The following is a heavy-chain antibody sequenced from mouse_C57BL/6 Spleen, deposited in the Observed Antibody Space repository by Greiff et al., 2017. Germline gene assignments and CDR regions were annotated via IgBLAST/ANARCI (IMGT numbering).Heavy chain of an antibody. Sequence: VKLMESGPELVKPGASVKISCKASGYAFSSSWMNWVKQRPGKGLEWIGRIYPGDGDTNYNGKFKGKATLTADKSSSTAYMQLSSLTSEDSAVYFCAREEAYYGLLFAYWGQGTLVTVSA. D-gene: IGHD1-1*02. V-gene: IGHV1-82*01. CDR1: GYAFSSSW. CDR3: AREEAYYGLLFAY. CDR2: IYPGDGDT. J-gene: IGHJ3*01.